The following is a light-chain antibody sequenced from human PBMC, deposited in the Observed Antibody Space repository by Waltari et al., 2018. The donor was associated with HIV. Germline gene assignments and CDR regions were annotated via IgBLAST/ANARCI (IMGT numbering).Light chain of an antibody. CDR3: CSYAGTYTYV. V-gene: IGLV2-11*01. CDR1: SSDVGDYNS. J-gene: IGLJ1*01. CDR2: DVS. Sequence: QSALTQPRSVSGSPGQSVTISCTGTSSDVGDYNSVSWYQQHPGKAPKLMIYDVSKWPSGVPARFSGSMSGNTASLTISGLQAEDEADYYCCSYAGTYTYVFGTGTKVTVL.